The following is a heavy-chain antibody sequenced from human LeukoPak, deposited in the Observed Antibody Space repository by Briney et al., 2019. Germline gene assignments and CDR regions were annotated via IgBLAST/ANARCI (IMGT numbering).Heavy chain of an antibody. CDR3: ARFDLDYGDYD. CDR1: GYTFTSYY. V-gene: IGHV1-46*01. J-gene: IGHJ4*02. CDR2: INPSGASR. D-gene: IGHD4-17*01. Sequence: GASVKVSCKAPGYTFTSYYMHWLRQAPGHGLEWMGIINPSGASRSYAQKFQGRVTMTTDTSTSTAYMELRSLRSDDTAVYYCARFDLDYGDYDWGQGTLVTVSS.